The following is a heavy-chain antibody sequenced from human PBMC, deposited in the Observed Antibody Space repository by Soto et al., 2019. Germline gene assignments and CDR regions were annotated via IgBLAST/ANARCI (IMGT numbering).Heavy chain of an antibody. CDR2: ISYDGSNK. CDR1: GFTFSSYA. Sequence: GSLRLSCAASGFTFSSYAMHWVRQAPGKGLEWVAVISYDGSNKYYADSVKGRFTISRDNSKNTLYLQMNSLRAEDTAVYYCARVGSSILYYYYGMDVWGQGTTVTVSS. CDR3: ARVGSSILYYYYGMDV. J-gene: IGHJ6*02. V-gene: IGHV3-30-3*01. D-gene: IGHD6-6*01.